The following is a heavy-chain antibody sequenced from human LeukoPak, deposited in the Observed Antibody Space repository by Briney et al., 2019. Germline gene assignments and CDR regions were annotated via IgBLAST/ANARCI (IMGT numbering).Heavy chain of an antibody. CDR1: GGSINSSSYY. J-gene: IGHJ4*02. D-gene: IGHD6-19*01. CDR3: ASLYSSGGFDF. CDR2: VYYRRST. Sequence: SETLSLTCTVSGGSINSSSYYWGWIRQPPGKGLEWIGSVYYRRSTFYNPSLKSRVTMSVDTPKNQFSLKLSSVTAADTAVYYCASLYSSGGFDFWGQGTLVTVS. V-gene: IGHV4-39*01.